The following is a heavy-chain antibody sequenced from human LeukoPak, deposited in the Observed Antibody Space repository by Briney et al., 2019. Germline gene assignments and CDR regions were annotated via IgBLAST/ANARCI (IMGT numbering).Heavy chain of an antibody. CDR3: ARRYYYHSSGSRPYFDS. J-gene: IGHJ5*01. CDR2: MYYSGST. Sequence: SETLALTWTVSGGSISSSSYYWGWIRQPPGKGLEWMGRMYYSGSTYYNPSLKSRVTISLDTSKNQFSLKLSSVTAADTAVYYCARRYYYHSSGSRPYFDSWRPGTLVTAPS. CDR1: GGSISSSSYY. D-gene: IGHD3-22*01. V-gene: IGHV4-39*01.